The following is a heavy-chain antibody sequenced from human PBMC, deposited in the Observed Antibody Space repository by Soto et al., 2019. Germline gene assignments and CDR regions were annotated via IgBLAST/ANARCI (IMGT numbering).Heavy chain of an antibody. D-gene: IGHD3-3*01. CDR3: ARSDVLRFLEWLPITGTPGTHFDP. CDR2: IYYSGST. Sequence: QLQLQESGPGLVKPSETLSLTCTVSGGSISSSSYYWGWIRQPPGKGLEWIGSIYYSGSTYYNPSLKSRVTISVDTSKNQFSLKLSSVTAADTAVYYCARSDVLRFLEWLPITGTPGTHFDPWGQGTLVTVSS. CDR1: GGSISSSSYY. J-gene: IGHJ5*02. V-gene: IGHV4-39*01.